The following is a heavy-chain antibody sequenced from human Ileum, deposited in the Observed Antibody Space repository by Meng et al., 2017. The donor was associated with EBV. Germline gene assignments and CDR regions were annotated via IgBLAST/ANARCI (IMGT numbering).Heavy chain of an antibody. Sequence: VQLQPWGAGLLNPPETLSLPCAGYGGSFSGYYWTWIRQPPGKGLEWIGEINHSGSTNYNPSLKSRVTISVDKNQFSLKLSSVTAADTAVYYCARGFYTYGSSCFDYWGQGTLVTVSS. CDR2: INHSGST. J-gene: IGHJ4*02. CDR3: ARGFYTYGSSCFDY. V-gene: IGHV4-34*01. D-gene: IGHD6-13*01. CDR1: GGSFSGYY.